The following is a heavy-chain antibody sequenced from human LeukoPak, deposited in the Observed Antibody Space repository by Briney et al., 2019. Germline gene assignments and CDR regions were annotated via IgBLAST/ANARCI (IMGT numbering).Heavy chain of an antibody. CDR3: AKDLSPGYGIGWPNFDY. CDR2: ITGSGGST. CDR1: GFNFRSYA. V-gene: IGHV3-23*01. D-gene: IGHD6-19*01. J-gene: IGHJ4*02. Sequence: PGGALRLSCAASGFNFRSYAMSWVRHAPEMRLEWVSTITGSGGSTFYADSVKGRFTISRDNSRNTLYLQMNSLRAEDTALYYCAKDLSPGYGIGWPNFDYWGQGTLVTVSS.